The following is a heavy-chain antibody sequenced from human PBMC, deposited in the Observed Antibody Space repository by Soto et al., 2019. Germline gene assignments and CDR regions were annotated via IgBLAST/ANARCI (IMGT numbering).Heavy chain of an antibody. D-gene: IGHD2-21*02. CDR3: ARAVSDGGFDY. CDR2: IIPILGIA. CDR1: GGTFSSYT. J-gene: IGHJ4*02. Sequence: QVQLVQSGAEVKKTGSSVKVSCKASGGTFSSYTISWVRQAPGQGLEWMGRIIPILGIANYAQKFQGRVTITADKPTSTAYMELSSLRSEDTAVYYCARAVSDGGFDYWGQGTLVTVSS. V-gene: IGHV1-69*02.